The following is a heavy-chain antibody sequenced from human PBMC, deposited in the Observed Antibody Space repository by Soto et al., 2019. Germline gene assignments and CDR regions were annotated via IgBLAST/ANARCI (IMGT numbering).Heavy chain of an antibody. Sequence: ASVKVSCKASGYTFTGYYMHWVRQAPGQGLEWMGWINPNSGGTNYAQKFQGWVTMTRDTSISTAYMELSRLRSDDTAVYYCARRALYSSSWLLDYWGQGTLVTVSS. CDR2: INPNSGGT. CDR3: ARRALYSSSWLLDY. D-gene: IGHD6-13*01. J-gene: IGHJ4*02. CDR1: GYTFTGYY. V-gene: IGHV1-2*04.